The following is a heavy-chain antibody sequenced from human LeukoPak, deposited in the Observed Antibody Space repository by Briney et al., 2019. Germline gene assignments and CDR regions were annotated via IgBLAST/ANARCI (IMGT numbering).Heavy chain of an antibody. CDR1: GDSISSGGYY. CDR3: ARGGSNSYFQH. CDR2: IYYSGST. J-gene: IGHJ1*01. V-gene: IGHV4-31*03. Sequence: TLETLSLTCTVSGDSISSGGYYWSWIRQHPGKGLEWIGYIYYSGSTYYNPSLKSRVFIAVDTFENQFSLKLRSVTAADTAVYYCARGGSNSYFQHWGRGTLVTVSS. D-gene: IGHD1-26*01.